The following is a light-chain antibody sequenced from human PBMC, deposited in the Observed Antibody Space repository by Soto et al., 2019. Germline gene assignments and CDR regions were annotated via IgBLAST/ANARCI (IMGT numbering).Light chain of an antibody. J-gene: IGLJ3*02. Sequence: QSALAQPPSASGSPGQSVTISCTGSGSDIGAYNFVSWYQQHPGKAPKLMIFGVTERPSGVPDRFSGSKSGNTASLTVSGLQADDEAVYYCYSSAGRNIWVSGGGTKLTVL. CDR2: GVT. V-gene: IGLV2-8*01. CDR1: GSDIGAYNF. CDR3: YSSAGRNIWV.